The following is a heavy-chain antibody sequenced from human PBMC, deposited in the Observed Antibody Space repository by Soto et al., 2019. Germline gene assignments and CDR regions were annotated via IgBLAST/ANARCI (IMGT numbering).Heavy chain of an antibody. CDR3: ARVVLTCTNGVCPAYYYYGKDL. CDR2: IYYSGST. D-gene: IGHD2-8*01. V-gene: IGHV4-31*03. CDR1: GGSISSGGYY. Sequence: PSETLSLTCTVSGGSISSGGYYWSWIRQHPGKGLEWIGYIYYSGSTYYNPSLKSRVTISVDTSKNQFSLKLSSVTAADTAVYYCARVVLTCTNGVCPAYYYYGKDLWVQGTPVTVSS. J-gene: IGHJ6*02.